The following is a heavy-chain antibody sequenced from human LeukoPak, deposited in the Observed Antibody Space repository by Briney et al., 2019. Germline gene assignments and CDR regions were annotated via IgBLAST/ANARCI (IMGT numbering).Heavy chain of an antibody. CDR3: AKFDPEGFYFDY. CDR2: ISGSGDNT. V-gene: IGHV3-23*01. CDR1: GFTFSSYA. J-gene: IGHJ4*02. Sequence: GGSLRLSCAASGFTFSSYAMSWVRQAPGKGLEWVSGISGSGDNTYYADSVKGRFTISRDNSKNTLYLQLNSLRAEDTAVYYCAKFDPEGFYFDYWGQGTLVTVSS. D-gene: IGHD3-9*01.